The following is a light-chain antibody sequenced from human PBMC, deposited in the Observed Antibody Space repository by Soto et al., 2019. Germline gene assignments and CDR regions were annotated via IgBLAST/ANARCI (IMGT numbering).Light chain of an antibody. Sequence: DIQMTQSPSSLSASVGDRVTITCRASQSISTYLNWYHQKPGKAPDLLIYAASSLKSGVPSRFSGSGSGTHFTLTITGLQPADFATYYCRQNFSIPITFGQGTRLEI. CDR2: AAS. CDR3: RQNFSIPIT. CDR1: QSISTY. V-gene: IGKV1-39*01. J-gene: IGKJ5*01.